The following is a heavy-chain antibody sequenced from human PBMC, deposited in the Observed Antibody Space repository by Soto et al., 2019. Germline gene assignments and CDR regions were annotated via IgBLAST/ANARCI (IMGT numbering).Heavy chain of an antibody. CDR1: GFSFSNYW. J-gene: IGHJ4*02. CDR3: AKREGNTYGLFH. D-gene: IGHD5-18*01. CDR2: IKTDGSST. V-gene: IGHV3-74*01. Sequence: EVQLVESGGGLVQPGGSLRLSCAASGFSFSNYWIHWVRQAPGKGLVWVSRIKTDGSSTDYAASVKGRFTLSRANAKNPLYLQMNRLTAEDTAVYYCAKREGNTYGLFHWGQGTLVTVSS.